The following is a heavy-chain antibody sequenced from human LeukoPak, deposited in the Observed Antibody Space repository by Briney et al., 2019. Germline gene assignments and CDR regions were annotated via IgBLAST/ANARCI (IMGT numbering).Heavy chain of an antibody. CDR2: INHSGST. J-gene: IGHJ6*03. CDR3: ARGGVYGSGLYYYYYYMDV. CDR1: GGSFSGYY. V-gene: IGHV4-34*01. Sequence: PSETLSLTCAVYGGSFSGYYWSWTRQPPGKGLEWIGEINHSGSTNYNPSLKSRVTISVDTSKNQFSLKLSSVTAADTAVYYCARGGVYGSGLYYYYYYMDVWGKGTTVTVSS. D-gene: IGHD3-10*01.